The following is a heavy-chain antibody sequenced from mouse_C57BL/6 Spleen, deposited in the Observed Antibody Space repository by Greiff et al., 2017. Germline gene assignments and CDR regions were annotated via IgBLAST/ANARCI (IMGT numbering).Heavy chain of an antibody. D-gene: IGHD2-4*01. CDR1: GYTFTSYW. J-gene: IGHJ3*01. Sequence: QVQLQQPGTELVKPGASVKLSCKASGYTFTSYWMHWVKQRPGQGLEWIGNINPSNGGTNYNEKFKSKATLTVDKSSSTAYMQLSSLTSEDAAVYYCARSRISYDYAWFAYWGQGTLVTVSA. CDR2: INPSNGGT. V-gene: IGHV1-53*01. CDR3: ARSRISYDYAWFAY.